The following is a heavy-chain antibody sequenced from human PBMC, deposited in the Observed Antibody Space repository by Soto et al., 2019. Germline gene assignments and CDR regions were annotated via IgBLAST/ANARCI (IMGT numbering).Heavy chain of an antibody. CDR2: INPNSGGT. Sequence: ASVKVSCKASGYTFTGYYMHWVRQAPGQGLEWMGWINPNSGGTNYAQKFQGWVTMTRDTSISTAYMELSRLRSDDTAVYYCARGIELRYFDWSSRAYYFDYWGQGTLVTVSS. V-gene: IGHV1-2*04. CDR1: GYTFTGYY. CDR3: ARGIELRYFDWSSRAYYFDY. D-gene: IGHD3-9*01. J-gene: IGHJ4*02.